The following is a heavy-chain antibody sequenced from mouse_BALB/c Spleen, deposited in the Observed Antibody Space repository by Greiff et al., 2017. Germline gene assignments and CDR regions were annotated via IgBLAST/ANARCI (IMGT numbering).Heavy chain of an antibody. CDR3: ARDGYYDYFDY. D-gene: IGHD2-3*01. V-gene: IGHV5-6-3*01. CDR1: GFTFSSYG. Sequence: EVQLVESGGGLVQPGGSLKLSCAASGFTFSSYGMSWVRQTPDKRLELVATINSNGGSTYYPDSVKGRFTISRDNAKNTLYLQMSSLKSEDTAMYYCARDGYYDYFDYWGQGTTLTVSS. CDR2: INSNGGST. J-gene: IGHJ2*01.